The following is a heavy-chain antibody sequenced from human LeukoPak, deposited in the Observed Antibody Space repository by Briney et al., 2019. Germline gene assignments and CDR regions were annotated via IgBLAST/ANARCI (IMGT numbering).Heavy chain of an antibody. CDR3: ARDLRSGSYYYYYYMDV. J-gene: IGHJ6*03. V-gene: IGHV4-34*01. CDR2: INHSGST. D-gene: IGHD1-26*01. Sequence: SETLSLTCAVYGGSFSGYYWSWIRQPPGKGLEWIGEINHSGSTNYNPSLKSRVTISVDTSKIQFSLKLSSVTAADTAVYYCARDLRSGSYYYYYYMDVWGKGTTVTVSS. CDR1: GGSFSGYY.